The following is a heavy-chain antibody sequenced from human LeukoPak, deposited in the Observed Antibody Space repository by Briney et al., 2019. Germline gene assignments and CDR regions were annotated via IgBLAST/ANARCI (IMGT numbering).Heavy chain of an antibody. CDR1: GGSISGSSYY. V-gene: IGHV4-39*01. J-gene: IGHJ4*02. D-gene: IGHD4/OR15-4a*01. CDR2: IYYSGST. CDR3: TRGLWESEDS. Sequence: SETLSLTCTVSGGSISGSSYYWGWIRQPPGKELEWIGNIYYSGSTYYNPSLKSRVTISVDTSKNQFSLKLSSVTAADTAVYYCTRGLWESEDSWDQGTLVTVSS.